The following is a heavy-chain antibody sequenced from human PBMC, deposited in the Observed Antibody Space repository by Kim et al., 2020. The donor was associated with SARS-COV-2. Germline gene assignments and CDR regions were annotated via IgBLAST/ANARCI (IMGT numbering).Heavy chain of an antibody. CDR3: AKDQGSSSWYSTRFYYYGMDV. J-gene: IGHJ6*02. D-gene: IGHD6-13*01. V-gene: IGHV3-23*03. CDR2: IYSGGSST. Sequence: GGSLRLSCAASGFTFSSYAMSWVRQAPGKGLEWVSVIYSGGSSTYYADSVKGRFTISRDNSKNTLYLQMNSLRAEDTAVYYCAKDQGSSSWYSTRFYYYGMDVWGQGTTVTVSS. CDR1: GFTFSSYA.